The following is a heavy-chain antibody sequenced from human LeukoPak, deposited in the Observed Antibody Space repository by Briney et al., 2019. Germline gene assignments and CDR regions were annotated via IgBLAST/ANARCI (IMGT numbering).Heavy chain of an antibody. CDR1: GFSIRSSW. D-gene: IGHD7-27*01. CDR3: ARDPAWGAIDC. CDR2: MNEDGSVT. Sequence: GGSLRLSCAVSGFSIRSSWMSWVRQTPGKGLEWVADMNEDGSVTWYADSVKGRFTVSRDNAKNSVDLQMSSLRAEDTAVYYCARDPAWGAIDCWGQGTLVTVSS. V-gene: IGHV3-7*01. J-gene: IGHJ1*01.